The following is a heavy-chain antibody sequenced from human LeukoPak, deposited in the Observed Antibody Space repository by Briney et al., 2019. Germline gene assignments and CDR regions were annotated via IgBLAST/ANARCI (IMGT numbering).Heavy chain of an antibody. CDR3: ARDGRVSGSYFDY. D-gene: IGHD1-26*01. V-gene: IGHV3-30-3*01. CDR1: GFTSSSYA. Sequence: GGSLRLSCAASGFTSSSYAMHWVRQAPGKGLEWVAVISYDGSNKYYADSVKGRFTISRDNSRNTLYLQMNSLRAEDTAVYYCARDGRVSGSYFDYWGQGTLVTVSS. J-gene: IGHJ4*02. CDR2: ISYDGSNK.